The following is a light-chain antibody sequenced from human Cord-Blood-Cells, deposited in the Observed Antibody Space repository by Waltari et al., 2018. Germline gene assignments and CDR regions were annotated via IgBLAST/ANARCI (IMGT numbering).Light chain of an antibody. CDR3: QQYNNWQT. J-gene: IGKJ1*01. CDR1: QSVSSN. V-gene: IGKV3-15*01. CDR2: GPS. Sequence: EIVITQSTATLSVSPGVRATLTCRASQSVSSNLAWYQQKPGQAPRLLIYGPSTRATGIPARFSGSGSGTDFTLTISSLQSEDFAVYYCQQYNNWQTFGQGTKVEIK.